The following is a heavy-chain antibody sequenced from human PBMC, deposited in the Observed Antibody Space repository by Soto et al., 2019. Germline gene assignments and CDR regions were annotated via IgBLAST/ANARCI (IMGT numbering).Heavy chain of an antibody. CDR2: IIPIFGTA. D-gene: IGHD2-15*01. Sequence: SVKVSCKASGGTFSSYAISWVRQAPGQGLEWMGGIIPIFGTANYAQKFQGRVTITADESTSTAYMELSSLRSEDTAVYYCARDGFVVVVAATDYYYYGMDVWGQGTTVTVSS. CDR3: ARDGFVVVVAATDYYYYGMDV. CDR1: GGTFSSYA. V-gene: IGHV1-69*13. J-gene: IGHJ6*02.